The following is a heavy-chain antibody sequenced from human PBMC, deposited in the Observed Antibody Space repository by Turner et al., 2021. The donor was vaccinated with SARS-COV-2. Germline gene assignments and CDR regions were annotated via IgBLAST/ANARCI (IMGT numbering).Heavy chain of an antibody. CDR1: GYSFTGYY. J-gene: IGHJ4*02. Sequence: QVQLVQSGAEMKKPGASVKVSCKASGYSFTGYYMHWVRQAPGQGLEWMGWINPNSGGTNYAQKFQGRVTMTRDTSISTAYMELSRLRSDDTAVYYCARVPHYYDSSGYYFNLDYWGQGTLVTVSS. CDR3: ARVPHYYDSSGYYFNLDY. D-gene: IGHD3-22*01. CDR2: INPNSGGT. V-gene: IGHV1-2*02.